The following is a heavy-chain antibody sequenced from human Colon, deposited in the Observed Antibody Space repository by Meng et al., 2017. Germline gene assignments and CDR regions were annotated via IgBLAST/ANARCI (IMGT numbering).Heavy chain of an antibody. D-gene: IGHD2-2*01. V-gene: IGHV4-30-4*01. CDR1: NGSINSADYY. CDR2: IHSSWNT. J-gene: IGHJ4*02. CDR3: ARNPVIPDARTFDF. Sequence: QVQLQESGTGLVKHSQTLSLTCTISNGSINSADYYWNWIRQPPGKGPEWLGYIHSSWNTYYTPSLKSRLAMSLDTSKNQFSLRLTSVTAADTAVYYCARNPVIPDARTFDFWGQGALVTVSS.